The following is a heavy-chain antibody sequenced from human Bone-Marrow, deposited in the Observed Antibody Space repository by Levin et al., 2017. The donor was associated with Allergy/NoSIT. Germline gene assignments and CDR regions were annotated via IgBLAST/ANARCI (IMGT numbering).Heavy chain of an antibody. CDR2: IYPGDSDT. Sequence: GESLKISCKGSGYSFTSYWIGWVRQMPGKGLEWMGIIYPGDSDTRYSPSFQGQVTISADKSISTAYLQWSSLKASDTAMYYCAREGTTVVTGYYYGMDVWGQGTTVTVSS. V-gene: IGHV5-51*01. CDR3: AREGTTVVTGYYYGMDV. D-gene: IGHD4-23*01. CDR1: GYSFTSYW. J-gene: IGHJ6*02.